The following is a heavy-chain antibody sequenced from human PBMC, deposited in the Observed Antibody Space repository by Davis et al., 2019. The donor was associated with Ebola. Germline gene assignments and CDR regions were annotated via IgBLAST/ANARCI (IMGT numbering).Heavy chain of an antibody. D-gene: IGHD6-19*01. CDR3: TTVLGWQWLSYFDY. CDR1: GFTFSNAW. J-gene: IGHJ4*02. V-gene: IGHV3-15*01. Sequence: GGSLRLSCAASGFTFSNAWMSWVRQAPGKGLEWVGRIKSKTDGGTTDYAAPVKVRFTISRDDSKNTLYLQLNSLKTEDTAVYYCTTVLGWQWLSYFDYWGQGTLVTVSS. CDR2: IKSKTDGGTT.